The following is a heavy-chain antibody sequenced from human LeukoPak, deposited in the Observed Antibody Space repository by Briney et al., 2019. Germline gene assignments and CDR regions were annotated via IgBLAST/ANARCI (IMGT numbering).Heavy chain of an antibody. CDR2: ISSNGGST. Sequence: GGSLRLSCSASGFTFSSYAMRWVRHAPGEGLEYVSAISSNGGSTYYADSVKGRFTISRDNSKNTLYLLMNSLRAEDTAVYYCARDSGSGILDWGQGTLVTVSS. D-gene: IGHD3-10*01. CDR1: GFTFSSYA. CDR3: ARDSGSGILD. V-gene: IGHV3-64*04. J-gene: IGHJ4*02.